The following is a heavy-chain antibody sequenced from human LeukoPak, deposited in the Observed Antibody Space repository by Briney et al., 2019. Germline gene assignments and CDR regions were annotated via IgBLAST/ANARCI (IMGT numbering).Heavy chain of an antibody. D-gene: IGHD6-6*01. CDR3: ARDQRVTGRPDIDY. CDR1: GFTFRNHW. Sequence: GGSLSLSCAASGFTFRNHWMHWVRQTPGRGLVWVSRISSDGSSTTYADSVKGRFTISRDNAKNTLYLQMNNLRAEDTAMYYCARDQRVTGRPDIDYGGQGTLVIVSS. CDR2: ISSDGSST. J-gene: IGHJ4*02. V-gene: IGHV3-74*03.